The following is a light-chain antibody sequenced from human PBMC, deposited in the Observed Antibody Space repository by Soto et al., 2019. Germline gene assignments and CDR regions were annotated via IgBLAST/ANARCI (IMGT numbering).Light chain of an antibody. CDR1: HSISYW. CDR2: DAS. Sequence: DIQMTQSPSTLSASVGDRVTMTCRASHSISYWLAWYQQKPGKAPKLLIYDASSLESGVPSRFSGSASGTDFTLTISSLQPDDFASYYCQQYNSYWAFGQGTKVDI. CDR3: QQYNSYWA. J-gene: IGKJ1*01. V-gene: IGKV1-5*01.